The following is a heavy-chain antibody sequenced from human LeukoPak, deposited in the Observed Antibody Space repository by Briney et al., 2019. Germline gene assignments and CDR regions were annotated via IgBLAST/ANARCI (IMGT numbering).Heavy chain of an antibody. Sequence: ASVKVSCKASGYTFPNYGITWVRQAPGQGLEWMGWISVHNGNTNYAQKFQGRVTMTTDTSTSTAYMELRSLRSDDTAVYYCARDGNSKSSIAAAHDAFDIWGQGTMVTVSS. CDR3: ARDGNSKSSIAAAHDAFDI. J-gene: IGHJ3*02. D-gene: IGHD6-13*01. CDR2: ISVHNGNT. CDR1: GYTFPNYG. V-gene: IGHV1-18*01.